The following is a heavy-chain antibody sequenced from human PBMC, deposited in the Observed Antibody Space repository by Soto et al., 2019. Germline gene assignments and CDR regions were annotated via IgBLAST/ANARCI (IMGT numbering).Heavy chain of an antibody. CDR3: ASGHYYYDSSGYYVRPGEYFQH. CDR1: GGSISSGGYS. J-gene: IGHJ1*01. V-gene: IGHV4-30-2*01. CDR2: IYHSGST. D-gene: IGHD3-22*01. Sequence: QLQLQESGSGLVKPSQTLSLTCAVSGGSISSGGYSWSWIRQPPGKGLEWIGYIYHSGSTYYNPSLTSRVTISVDRSKNQFSLKLSSVTAADTAVYYCASGHYYYDSSGYYVRPGEYFQHWGQGTLVTVSS.